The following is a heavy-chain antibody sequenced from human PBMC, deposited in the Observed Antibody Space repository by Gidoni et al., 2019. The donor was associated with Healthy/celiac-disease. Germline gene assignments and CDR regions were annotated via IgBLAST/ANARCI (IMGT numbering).Heavy chain of an antibody. D-gene: IGHD6-19*01. Sequence: VQLQQWGAGLLKPSATLSLPCALYGGSFSGYYWSWIRQPPGKGLEWIGEINHSGSTNYNPSLKSRVTISVDTSKNQFSLKLSSVTAADTAVYYCARSRAVAGTSAFDIWGQGTMVTVSS. CDR2: INHSGST. J-gene: IGHJ3*02. CDR1: GGSFSGYY. V-gene: IGHV4-34*01. CDR3: ARSRAVAGTSAFDI.